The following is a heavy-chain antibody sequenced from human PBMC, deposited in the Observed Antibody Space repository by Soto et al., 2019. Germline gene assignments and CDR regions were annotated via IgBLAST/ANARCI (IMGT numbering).Heavy chain of an antibody. D-gene: IGHD3-10*01. Sequence: PSETLSLTCTVSGDSISSYYWSWIRQPPGKGLEWIGYIYYSGRTNYNPSLKSRVTISVDPSKSQFSLKLSSVTAADTAVYYCARDLIRGWFDTWGQGTLVTVSS. J-gene: IGHJ5*02. CDR3: ARDLIRGWFDT. CDR1: GDSISSYY. CDR2: IYYSGRT. V-gene: IGHV4-59*01.